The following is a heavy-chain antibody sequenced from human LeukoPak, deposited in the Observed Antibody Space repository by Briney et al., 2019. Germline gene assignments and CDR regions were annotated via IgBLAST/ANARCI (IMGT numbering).Heavy chain of an antibody. CDR3: VREESGGYFDY. D-gene: IGHD2-8*02. CDR1: GFTFTNYL. V-gene: IGHV1-46*01. J-gene: IGHJ4*02. Sequence: AASVKVSCKSFGFTFTNYLLHWVRQAPGQGLEWVGRIAPSVDTTNYAQKFRGRVTMTRDTSTSTVYMELSGLRSDDTAIYYCVREESGGYFDYWGQGTLVTVSS. CDR2: IAPSVDTT.